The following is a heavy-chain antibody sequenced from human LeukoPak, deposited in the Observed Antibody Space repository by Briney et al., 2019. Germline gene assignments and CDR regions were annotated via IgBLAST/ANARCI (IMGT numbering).Heavy chain of an antibody. V-gene: IGHV4-39*01. CDR3: AKHYMGSSYNHGLDC. CDR2: IYYSGTT. D-gene: IGHD3-10*01. Sequence: SETLSLTCTVSGGSISSSPKYWGWIRQPPGKGLEWIGSIYYSGTTYYNPSLQSRVTISVDTSKNQFSLKLSSVTAADTALYYCAKHYMGSSYNHGLDCWGQGTLVTVSS. CDR1: GGSISSSPKY. J-gene: IGHJ4*02.